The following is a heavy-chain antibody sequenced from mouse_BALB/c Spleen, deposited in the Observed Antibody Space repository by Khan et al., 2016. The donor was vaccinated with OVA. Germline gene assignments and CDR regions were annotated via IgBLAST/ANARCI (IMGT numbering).Heavy chain of an antibody. CDR3: ARSNSYWYYDV. D-gene: IGHD4-1*02. V-gene: IGHV9-3-1*01. CDR1: GYTFTNYG. Sequence: QIQLVQSGPELKKPGETVKISCKASGYTFTNYGMNWVKQAPGKGLKWMGWINTYSGEPTYADDFKGRSAFSLETAASTAYLQIKNLKNEDTATYFCARSNSYWYYDVWGAGTTVTVSS. J-gene: IGHJ1*01. CDR2: INTYSGEP.